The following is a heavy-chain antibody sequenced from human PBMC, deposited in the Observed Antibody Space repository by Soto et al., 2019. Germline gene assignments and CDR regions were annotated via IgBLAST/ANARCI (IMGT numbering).Heavy chain of an antibody. V-gene: IGHV1-18*04. Sequence: ASVKVSCKASGYTFTSYGISWVRQAPGQGLEWMGWISTYNGNTNYAQEFQGRVTMTTDTSTSTAYMELRSLRSDDTALYYCARDRGTYYDFWSGYTQVYYFDYWGQGTQVTVSS. CDR3: ARDRGTYYDFWSGYTQVYYFDY. D-gene: IGHD3-3*01. J-gene: IGHJ4*02. CDR1: GYTFTSYG. CDR2: ISTYNGNT.